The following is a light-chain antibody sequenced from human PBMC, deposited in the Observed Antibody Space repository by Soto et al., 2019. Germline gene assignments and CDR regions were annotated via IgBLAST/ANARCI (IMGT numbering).Light chain of an antibody. CDR2: AAS. Sequence: DLQMSQSPSSLSASVGDRVTITCRASQTTSNDLNWYQQNPGKAPKLLIYAASSLQSGVPSRFSGSGSGTDFTLTISSLQPEDFASAYCLQSSDIPYTFGQGTKREIK. CDR3: LQSSDIPYT. J-gene: IGKJ2*01. CDR1: QTTSND. V-gene: IGKV1-39*01.